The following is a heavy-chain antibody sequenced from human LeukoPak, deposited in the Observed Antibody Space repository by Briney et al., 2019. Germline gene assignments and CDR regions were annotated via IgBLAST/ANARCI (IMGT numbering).Heavy chain of an antibody. V-gene: IGHV4-38-2*02. CDR2: IYHSGNT. Sequence: SETLSLTCTVSGYSISSGYYWGWIRQPPGKGLEWIGSIYHSGNTYYKPSLKSRVTISVDTSKNQFSLKLSSVTAADTAVYYCARGDYNDYLWGRGTLVTVSS. CDR1: GYSISSGYY. CDR3: ARGDYNDYL. D-gene: IGHD4-11*01. J-gene: IGHJ5*02.